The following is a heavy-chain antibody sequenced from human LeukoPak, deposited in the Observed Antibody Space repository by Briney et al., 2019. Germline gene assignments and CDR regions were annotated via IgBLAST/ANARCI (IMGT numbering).Heavy chain of an antibody. CDR2: LNPRGDST. J-gene: IGHJ4*02. Sequence: ASVKVTCKASGFAFDTYYMHWVRQAPGQGLEWMGILNPRGDSTTYAQKFQGRVTMTKDMSTGTFYLEVSSLRSEDTAVYYCAREHSASALDSWGQGTLATVSS. CDR1: GFAFDTYY. CDR3: AREHSASALDS. D-gene: IGHD1-26*01. V-gene: IGHV1-46*02.